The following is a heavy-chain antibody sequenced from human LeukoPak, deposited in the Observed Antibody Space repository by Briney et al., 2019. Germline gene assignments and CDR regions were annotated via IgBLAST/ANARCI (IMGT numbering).Heavy chain of an antibody. CDR1: GFTLRNYW. CDR2: INPDGSEK. J-gene: IGHJ3*02. CDR3: ARYGNGAWLAHYAFDS. D-gene: IGHD6-19*01. Sequence: GGSLRLSCAASGFTLRNYWMSWVRQAPGKGLEWVANINPDGSEKYYADSVKGRFAISRDNAENSLYLQMNSLRAEDTAVYYCARYGNGAWLAHYAFDSWGQGTMVTVSS. V-gene: IGHV3-7*01.